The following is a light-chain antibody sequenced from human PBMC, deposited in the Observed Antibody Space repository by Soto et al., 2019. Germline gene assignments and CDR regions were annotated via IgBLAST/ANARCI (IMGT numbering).Light chain of an antibody. Sequence: DFQMTQSPSSLSASVGDRVTITCRASQGFGNYLAWYQQKPGTVPKLLIYSASTLQSGVPSRFSGSGSGTDFTLTISSLLPEDVATYYCQKYNSAPPTFGQGTKVDIK. J-gene: IGKJ1*01. V-gene: IGKV1-27*01. CDR2: SAS. CDR3: QKYNSAPPT. CDR1: QGFGNY.